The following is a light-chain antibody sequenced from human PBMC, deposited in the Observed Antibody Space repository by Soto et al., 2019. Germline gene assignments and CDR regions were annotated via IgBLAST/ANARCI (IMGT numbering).Light chain of an antibody. CDR2: AAS. CDR1: QSIISY. V-gene: IGKV1-39*01. CDR3: QQSYSSPRT. J-gene: IGKJ2*02. Sequence: IQMTQSPSSLSASVGDRVTITCQSSQSIISYLNWYQQKAGKAPQLLIYAASSLQRGVPARFSGSGSGTDFILSFRSLQTEDSAIYYCQQSYSSPRTFGQGTKLEI.